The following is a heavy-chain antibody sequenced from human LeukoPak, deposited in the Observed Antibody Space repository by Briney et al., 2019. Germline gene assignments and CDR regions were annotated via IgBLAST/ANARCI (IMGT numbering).Heavy chain of an antibody. J-gene: IGHJ4*02. CDR3: ARDHDILTGYPRYYFDY. Sequence: GGSLRLSCAASGFTFSSYGMHWVRQAPGKGLEWVAFIWYDGSNKYYADSVKGRFTISRDNSKNTLYLQMNSLRAEDTAVYYCARDHDILTGYPRYYFDYWGQGTLVTVSS. D-gene: IGHD3-9*01. V-gene: IGHV3-33*01. CDR1: GFTFSSYG. CDR2: IWYDGSNK.